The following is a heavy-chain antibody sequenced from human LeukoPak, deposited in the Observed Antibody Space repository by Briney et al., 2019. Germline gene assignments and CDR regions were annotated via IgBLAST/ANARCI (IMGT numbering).Heavy chain of an antibody. CDR2: ISGSGGST. J-gene: IGHJ3*02. D-gene: IGHD6-19*01. CDR1: GFTVSSNF. V-gene: IGHV3-23*01. Sequence: PGGSLRLSCAASGFTVSSNFMSWVRQAPGKGLEWVSAISGSGGSTYYADSVKGRFTISRDNSKNTLYLQMNSLRAEDTAVYYCARTISVAGDAFDIWGQGTMVTVSS. CDR3: ARTISVAGDAFDI.